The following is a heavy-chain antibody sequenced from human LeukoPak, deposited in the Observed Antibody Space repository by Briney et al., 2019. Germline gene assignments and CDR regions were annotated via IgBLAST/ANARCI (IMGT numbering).Heavy chain of an antibody. Sequence: ASVKVSCKASGYTFTGYYMHWVRQAPGQGLEWMGWINPNSGGTNYAQKLQGRVTMTTDTSTSTAYMELRSLRSDDTAVYYCARAGAYCGGDCYSADYWGQGTLVTVSS. J-gene: IGHJ4*02. CDR3: ARAGAYCGGDCYSADY. V-gene: IGHV1-2*02. D-gene: IGHD2-21*02. CDR2: INPNSGGT. CDR1: GYTFTGYY.